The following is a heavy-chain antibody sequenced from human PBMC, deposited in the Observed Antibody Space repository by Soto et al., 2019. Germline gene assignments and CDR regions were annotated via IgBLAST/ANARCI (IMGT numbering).Heavy chain of an antibody. V-gene: IGHV1-18*01. J-gene: IGHJ4*02. D-gene: IGHD1-1*01. CDR2: ISAHNGNT. CDR3: ARGRYGDY. Sequence: QVHLVQSGAEVKKPGASVEVSCKGSGYAFTTYGITWVRQAPGQGLEWMGWISAHNGNTNYAQKLQGRVTVTRDTSTSTAYMELRSLRSDDTAVYYCARGRYGDYWGQGALVTFSS. CDR1: GYAFTTYG.